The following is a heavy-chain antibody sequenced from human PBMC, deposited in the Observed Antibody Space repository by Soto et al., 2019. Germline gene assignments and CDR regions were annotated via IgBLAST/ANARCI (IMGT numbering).Heavy chain of an antibody. CDR1: GGSVSSNSAA. Sequence: SQTLSLTCAISGGSVSSNSAAWNWIRQSPSRGLEWLGRTYYRSKWYTDYAVSVKSRISINPDTSKNQLSLQLDSVTPEDTAVYYCARDRRSGTYNYNWFDTWGQETLVTVS. CDR2: TYYRSKWYT. CDR3: ARDRRSGTYNYNWFDT. V-gene: IGHV6-1*01. J-gene: IGHJ5*02. D-gene: IGHD1-26*01.